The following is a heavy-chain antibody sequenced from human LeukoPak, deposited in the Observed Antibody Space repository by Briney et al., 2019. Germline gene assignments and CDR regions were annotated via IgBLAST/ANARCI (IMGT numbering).Heavy chain of an antibody. D-gene: IGHD3-3*01. CDR3: ARRATLKAYYDFWSGLTQPDY. Sequence: KPSETLSLTCTVSGGSISSSSYYWGWIRQPPGKGLEWIGSIYYSGSTYYNPSLKSRVTISVDTSKNQFSLKLSSVTAADTAVYYCARRATLKAYYDFWSGLTQPDYWGQGTLVTVSS. V-gene: IGHV4-39*01. J-gene: IGHJ4*02. CDR1: GGSISSSSYY. CDR2: IYYSGST.